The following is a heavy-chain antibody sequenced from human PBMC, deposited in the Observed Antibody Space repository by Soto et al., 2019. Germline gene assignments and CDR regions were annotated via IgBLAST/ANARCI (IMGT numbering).Heavy chain of an antibody. CDR2: IYYSGST. V-gene: IGHV4-59*01. CDR3: ARFIAVAHEFDY. CDR1: GGSISSYY. Sequence: SETLSLTCTVSGGSISSYYWSWIRQPPGKGLEWIGYIYYSGSTNYNPSLKSRVTISVDTSKNQFSLKLSSVTAADTAVYYCARFIAVAHEFDYWGQGTLVTVSS. J-gene: IGHJ4*02. D-gene: IGHD6-19*01.